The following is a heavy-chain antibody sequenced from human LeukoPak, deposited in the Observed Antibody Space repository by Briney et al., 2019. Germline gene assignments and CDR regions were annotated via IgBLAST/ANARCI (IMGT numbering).Heavy chain of an antibody. CDR3: ARVGTDGSGSYSIPGAFGI. CDR1: GYTFTGYY. D-gene: IGHD3-10*01. Sequence: ASVKVSCKASGYTFTGYYMHWVRQAPGQGLEWMGWINPNGGGTNYAQKFQGRVTMTRDTSISTAYMELSRLRSDDTAVYYCARVGTDGSGSYSIPGAFGIWGQGTMVTASS. CDR2: INPNGGGT. J-gene: IGHJ3*02. V-gene: IGHV1-2*02.